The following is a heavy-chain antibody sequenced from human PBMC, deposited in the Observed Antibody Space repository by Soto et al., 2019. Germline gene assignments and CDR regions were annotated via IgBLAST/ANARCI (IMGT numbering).Heavy chain of an antibody. V-gene: IGHV3-30*03. Sequence: QVQLVESGGGVVQPGTSLRLSCTASGFSFSNSGMQWVRQTPGKGLEWVALISFDGDKYYVDSVKGRFTISRDNPTNTVYLQMNRLRPEDTAVYYCARDYARGWCQFWGQGTLVTVSS. CDR3: ARDYARGWCQF. D-gene: IGHD2-8*02. CDR2: ISFDGDK. CDR1: GFSFSNSG. J-gene: IGHJ4*02.